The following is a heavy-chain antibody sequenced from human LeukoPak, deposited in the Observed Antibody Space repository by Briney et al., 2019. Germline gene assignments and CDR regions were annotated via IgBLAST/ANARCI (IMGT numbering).Heavy chain of an antibody. J-gene: IGHJ4*02. CDR2: IYTSGST. V-gene: IGHV4-61*02. CDR1: GGSISSGSYY. D-gene: IGHD4-17*01. Sequence: SETLSLTCTVSGGSISSGSYYWSWIRQPAGKGLEWIGRIYTSGSTNYNPSLKSRVTMSVDTSKNQFSLKLSSVTAADTAVYYCAGKGMTTVTDYDYWGQGTLVTVSS. CDR3: AGKGMTTVTDYDY.